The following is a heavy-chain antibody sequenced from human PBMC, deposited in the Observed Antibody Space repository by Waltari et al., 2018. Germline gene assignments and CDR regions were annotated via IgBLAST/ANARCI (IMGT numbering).Heavy chain of an antibody. CDR3: AKATPWGIAVAGAFDS. J-gene: IGHJ4*02. V-gene: IGHV3-23*01. Sequence: EVQLLESGGGLVQPGGSLRLSCAASGFTFSSYAMSWVRQAPGKGLEWVSGISGFGGSTYYADSGKGRFTISRDNSKNTLYLQMNSLRAEDTAVYYCAKATPWGIAVAGAFDSWGQGTLVTVSS. CDR2: ISGFGGST. D-gene: IGHD6-19*01. CDR1: GFTFSSYA.